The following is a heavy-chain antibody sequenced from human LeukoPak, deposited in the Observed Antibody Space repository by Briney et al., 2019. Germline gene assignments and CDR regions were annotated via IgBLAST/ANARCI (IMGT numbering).Heavy chain of an antibody. CDR1: GYTFTTYY. Sequence: ASVKVSCKASGYTFTTYYMHWVRQAPGQGLEWMGIINPSGGSTTYAQNFQGRVTMTRDTSTSAVYMELSSLRDEDTAVYYCAKDSAYYWFDYWGQGTLVTVSS. CDR3: AKDSAYYWFDY. CDR2: INPSGGST. V-gene: IGHV1-46*01. J-gene: IGHJ4*02. D-gene: IGHD3-9*01.